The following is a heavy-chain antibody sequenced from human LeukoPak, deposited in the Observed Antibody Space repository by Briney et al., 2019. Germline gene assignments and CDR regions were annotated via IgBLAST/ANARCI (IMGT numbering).Heavy chain of an antibody. J-gene: IGHJ3*02. CDR2: ISSSGSTI. CDR1: GFTFSDYY. CDR3: ATEWTDCSSTSCYTEDAFDI. Sequence: GGSLRLSCAASGFTFSDYYMSWIRQAPGKGLEWVSYISSSGSTIYYADSVKGRFTISRDNAKNSLYLQMNSLRAEDTAVYYCATEWTDCSSTSCYTEDAFDIWGQGTMVTVSS. D-gene: IGHD2-2*02. V-gene: IGHV3-11*01.